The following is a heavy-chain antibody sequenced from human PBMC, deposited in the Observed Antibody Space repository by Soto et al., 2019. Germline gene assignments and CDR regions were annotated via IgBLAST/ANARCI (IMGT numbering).Heavy chain of an antibody. CDR3: AKHRGVVRCLEWLSYGMDV. V-gene: IGHV3-30*18. J-gene: IGHJ6*02. CDR1: GSTFSSYG. D-gene: IGHD3-3*01. CDR2: ISYDGSNK. Sequence: PGGSLRLSCVASGSTFSSYGMHWVRQAPGKGLEWVALISYDGSNKYYADSVKGRFTISRDNSKNTLYLQMNSLRAEDTAVYYRAKHRGVVRCLEWLSYGMDVWGQGTTVTVSS.